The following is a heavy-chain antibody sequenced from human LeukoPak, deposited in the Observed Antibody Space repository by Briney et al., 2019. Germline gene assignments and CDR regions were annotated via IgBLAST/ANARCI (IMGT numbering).Heavy chain of an antibody. CDR3: AKDRPNYYGSNGHYYRRDGDY. CDR1: GFTFSIYA. D-gene: IGHD3-22*01. Sequence: GGSLRLSCAASGFTFSIYAMSWVRQAPGKGLQWVSSITSSGDGTYYADSVKGRFTISRDNSENMLYLQMNSLRDEDTAVYFCAKDRPNYYGSNGHYYRRDGDYWGQGTLVTVSS. CDR2: ITSSGDGT. J-gene: IGHJ4*02. V-gene: IGHV3-23*01.